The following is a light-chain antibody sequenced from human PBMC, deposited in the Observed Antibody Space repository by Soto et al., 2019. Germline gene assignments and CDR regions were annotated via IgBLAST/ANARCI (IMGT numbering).Light chain of an antibody. CDR1: SGDVGRYNY. Sequence: QSVLTQPRSVSGSPGQSVAISCTGSSGDVGRYNYVSWYQQLPDKAPKLLIRDVNKRPSGVSDRFSGSKSGNTASLTISGLQPEDEADYYCCSYAGSSTVIFGGGTKLTVL. J-gene: IGLJ2*01. V-gene: IGLV2-11*01. CDR3: CSYAGSSTVI. CDR2: DVN.